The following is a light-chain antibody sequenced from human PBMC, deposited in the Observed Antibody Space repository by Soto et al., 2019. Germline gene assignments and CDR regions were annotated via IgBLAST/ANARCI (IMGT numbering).Light chain of an antibody. Sequence: DIQMTQSPSTLSASVGDRVTVTCRGCQSFSSWLAWYQQKPGKAPKLLIYDVSSLESGVPSRFSGSGSGTEFTLTISSLQPDDFATYYCQQFRTFGQGTKVDIK. V-gene: IGKV1-5*01. J-gene: IGKJ1*01. CDR1: QSFSSW. CDR3: QQFRT. CDR2: DVS.